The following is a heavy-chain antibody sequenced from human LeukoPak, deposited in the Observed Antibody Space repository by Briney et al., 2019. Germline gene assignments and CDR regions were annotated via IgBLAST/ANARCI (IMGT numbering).Heavy chain of an antibody. V-gene: IGHV3-21*01. D-gene: IGHD6-19*01. CDR3: ARESSGWYDY. J-gene: IGHJ4*02. CDR2: ISTSSAYI. CDR1: GFTFSSYT. Sequence: PGGSLRLSCAASGFTFSSYTMSWVRQAPEKGLEWVSSISTSSAYIYYADSVKGRLTISRDNAKTSLYLQMNSLRAEDTAVYYCARESSGWYDYWGQGTLVTVSS.